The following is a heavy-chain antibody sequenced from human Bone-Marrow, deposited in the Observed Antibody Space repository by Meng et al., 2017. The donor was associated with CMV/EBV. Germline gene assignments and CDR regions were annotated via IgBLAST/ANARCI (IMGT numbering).Heavy chain of an antibody. V-gene: IGHV1-69*10. CDR3: AGGTVTTSGPHFYYYSVDV. Sequence: SVKVSCKASGDIFTRYAFSWVRQAPGQGLEWVGGFIPVLGIANYAQKFQGRATITADTPTTTAYMELSNLKSEDTAFYYCAGGTVTTSGPHFYYYSVDVWGQGTTVTVSS. CDR1: GDIFTRYA. CDR2: FIPVLGIA. J-gene: IGHJ6*02. D-gene: IGHD1-1*01.